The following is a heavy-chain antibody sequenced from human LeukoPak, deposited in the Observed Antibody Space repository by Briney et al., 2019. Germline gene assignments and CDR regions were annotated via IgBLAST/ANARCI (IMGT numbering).Heavy chain of an antibody. V-gene: IGHV1-8*03. J-gene: IGHJ3*02. D-gene: IGHD2/OR15-2a*01. Sequence: ASVKVSCKASGYTFTSYDINWVRQATGQGLEWMGWMNPNSGNTGYAQKFQGRVTITRNTSISTAYMELSSLRSEDTAVYYCAISLSSDAFDIWGQGTMVTVSS. CDR1: GYTFTSYD. CDR2: MNPNSGNT. CDR3: AISLSSDAFDI.